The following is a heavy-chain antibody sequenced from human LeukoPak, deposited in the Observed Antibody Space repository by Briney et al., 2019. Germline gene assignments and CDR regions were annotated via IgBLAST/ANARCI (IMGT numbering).Heavy chain of an antibody. CDR2: ISGSGDRT. CDR1: EFTFSNYA. Sequence: RPGGSLRLSCAASEFTFSNYAMNWVRQSPGKGLEWVSGISGSGDRTYTADSLKGRFTISRDNSENTLYLQMNSLRVDDTAVYYCAKDARGYRRPLDYWGQGTLATVSS. D-gene: IGHD5-18*01. CDR3: AKDARGYRRPLDY. J-gene: IGHJ4*02. V-gene: IGHV3-23*01.